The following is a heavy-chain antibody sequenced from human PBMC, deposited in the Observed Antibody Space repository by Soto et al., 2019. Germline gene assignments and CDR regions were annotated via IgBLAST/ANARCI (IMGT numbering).Heavy chain of an antibody. CDR3: ARGNEWAPFDY. CDR2: INAGNGNT. J-gene: IGHJ4*02. Sequence: QVQLVQSGAEVKKPGASVKVSCKASGYTFTSYAMHWVRQAPGQRLEWMGWINAGNGNTKYSQKFQGRVTITSDTAASTAYMELSSLRSEDTAVYYCARGNEWAPFDYWGQGTLVTVSS. V-gene: IGHV1-3*01. CDR1: GYTFTSYA. D-gene: IGHD1-26*01.